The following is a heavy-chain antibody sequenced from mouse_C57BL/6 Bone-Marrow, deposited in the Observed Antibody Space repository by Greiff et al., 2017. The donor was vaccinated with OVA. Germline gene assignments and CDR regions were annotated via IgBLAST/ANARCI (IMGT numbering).Heavy chain of an antibody. J-gene: IGHJ4*01. V-gene: IGHV1-63*01. CDR2: IYPGGGYT. Sequence: VQLQQSGAELVRPGTSVKMSCKASGYTFTNYWIGWAKQRPGHGLEWIGDIYPGGGYTNYNEKFKGKATLTADKSSSTAYMQFSSLTSEDSAIYYCARAYDYDGYYYAMDYWGQGTSVTVSS. CDR1: GYTFTNYW. D-gene: IGHD2-4*01. CDR3: ARAYDYDGYYYAMDY.